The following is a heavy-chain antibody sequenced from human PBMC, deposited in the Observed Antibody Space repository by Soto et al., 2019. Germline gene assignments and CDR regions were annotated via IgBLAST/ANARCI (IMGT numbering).Heavy chain of an antibody. CDR3: ARAQYRRSSRYYYYMDV. D-gene: IGHD6-6*01. V-gene: IGHV6-1*01. Sequence: SQTLSLTCAISGDSVSSNSAAWNWIRQSPSRGLEWLGRTYYRSKWYNDYAVSVKSRITINPDTSKNQFSLQLNSVTPEDTAVYYCARAQYRRSSRYYYYMDVWGKGTTVTVSS. CDR1: GDSVSSNSAA. CDR2: TYYRSKWYN. J-gene: IGHJ6*03.